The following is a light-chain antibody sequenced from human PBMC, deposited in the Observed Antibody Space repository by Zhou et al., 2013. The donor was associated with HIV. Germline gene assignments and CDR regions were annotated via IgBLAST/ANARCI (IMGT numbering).Light chain of an antibody. V-gene: IGKV1-39*01. CDR1: QSITNY. CDR2: AAS. CDR3: QQSYSTPGS. Sequence: DIQMTQSPSSLSESVGERVTITCRASQSITNYVNWYQQRPGKAPKLLIYAASTLQSGVPSRFSGSGSGTEFTLTINSLQPEDCATYYCQQSYSTPGSFGQGPSWRSN. J-gene: IGKJ2*03.